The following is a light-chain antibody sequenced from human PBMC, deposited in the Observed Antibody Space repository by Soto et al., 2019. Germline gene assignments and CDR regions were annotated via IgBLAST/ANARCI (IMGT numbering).Light chain of an antibody. J-gene: IGLJ1*01. CDR2: SVS. CDR1: SSDVGAYNS. Sequence: QSALTQPASVSGSPGQSITISCTGTSSDVGAYNSVSWYQQHPDKAPKLIIYSVSYRSAGVSDRFSASKSDNTASLTISGLRTEDEADYYCSSSTSSSTYLFGTGTKVTVL. V-gene: IGLV2-14*03. CDR3: SSSTSSSTYL.